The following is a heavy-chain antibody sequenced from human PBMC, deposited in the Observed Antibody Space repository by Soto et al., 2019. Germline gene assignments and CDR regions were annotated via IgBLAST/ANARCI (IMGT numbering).Heavy chain of an antibody. Sequence: LRLSCAASGFTFSSYAMSWVRQAPGKGLEWVSAISGSGGSTYYADSVKGRFTISRDNSKNTLYLQMNSLRAEDTAVYYCAKFVRAGGGRDIDVWGQGTPVTVSS. CDR3: AKFVRAGGGRDIDV. D-gene: IGHD2-15*01. CDR1: GFTFSSYA. J-gene: IGHJ6*02. CDR2: ISGSGGST. V-gene: IGHV3-23*01.